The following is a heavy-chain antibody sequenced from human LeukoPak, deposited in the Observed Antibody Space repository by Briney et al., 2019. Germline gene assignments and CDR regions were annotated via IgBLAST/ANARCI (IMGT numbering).Heavy chain of an antibody. D-gene: IGHD2/OR15-2a*01. V-gene: IGHV3-21*04. Sequence: PGGSLRLSCVVSGFTFKTYSMNWVRQAPGKGLEWVSSISSGGTYVDYADSVKGRFTISRDNSRNTLYLQMNSLRAEDTAVYYCALLDKLLVSDPWGQGTLVTVSS. CDR1: GFTFKTYS. CDR3: ALLDKLLVSDP. J-gene: IGHJ5*02. CDR2: ISSGGTYV.